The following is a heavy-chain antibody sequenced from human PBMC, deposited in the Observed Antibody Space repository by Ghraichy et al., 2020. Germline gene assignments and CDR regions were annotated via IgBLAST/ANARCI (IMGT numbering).Heavy chain of an antibody. J-gene: IGHJ4*02. CDR1: GFTFSNAW. Sequence: GESLNISCAASGFTFSNAWMSWVRQAPGKGLEWVGRIKSRTDGGTTDYAAPVKGRFTISRDDSRNILYLQMNSLKTEDTAVYYCTTVFVSGFDYWGQGTLVTVSS. CDR3: TTVFVSGFDY. CDR2: IKSRTDGGTT. V-gene: IGHV3-15*05. D-gene: IGHD2-15*01.